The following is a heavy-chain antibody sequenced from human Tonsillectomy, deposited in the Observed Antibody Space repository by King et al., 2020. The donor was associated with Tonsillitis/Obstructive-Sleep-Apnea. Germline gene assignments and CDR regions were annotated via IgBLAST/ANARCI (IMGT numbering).Heavy chain of an antibody. CDR3: ARGPPIGELLYSYYYYMDV. CDR1: GYTFTSYY. CDR2: INPSGGST. D-gene: IGHD3-10*01. Sequence: QLVQSGAEVKKPGASVKVSCKASGYTFTSYYMHWVRQAPGQGLEWLGIINPSGGSTTYAQKFQGRVTMTRDTSTSTVYMELSSLRSEDTAVYYCARGPPIGELLYSYYYYMDVWGKGTTVTVSS. J-gene: IGHJ6*03. V-gene: IGHV1-46*01.